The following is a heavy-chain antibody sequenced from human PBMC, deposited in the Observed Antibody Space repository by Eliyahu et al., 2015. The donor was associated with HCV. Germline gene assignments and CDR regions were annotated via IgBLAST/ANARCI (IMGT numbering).Heavy chain of an antibody. CDR1: GGSXSSGSYY. D-gene: IGHD4-11*01. CDR2: XYYSGST. CDR3: ARDGGYSNNLDY. J-gene: IGHJ4*02. V-gene: IGHV4-61*01. Sequence: QVQLQESGPGLVKPSETLSLTCTVSGGSXSSGSYYWSWXRXXPGKGLEWIGYXYYSGSTNYNXXLXSRVTISVDTSKNQFSLKLSSVTAADTAVYYCARDGGYSNNLDYWGQGTLVTVSS.